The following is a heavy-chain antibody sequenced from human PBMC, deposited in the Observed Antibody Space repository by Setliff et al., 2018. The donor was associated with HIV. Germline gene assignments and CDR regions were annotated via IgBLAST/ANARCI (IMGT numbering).Heavy chain of an antibody. CDR3: ARAYYYDSSGYGWNYYYYMDV. CDR1: GGSFSGYY. V-gene: IGHV4-34*01. D-gene: IGHD3-22*01. Sequence: ASETLSLTCAVYGGSFSGYYWSWIRQPPGKGLEWIGEINHSGSTNYNPSLKSRVTISVDTSMDQFSLKLSSVTAADTAVYYCARAYYYDSSGYGWNYYYYMDVWGKGTTVTVSS. J-gene: IGHJ6*03. CDR2: INHSGST.